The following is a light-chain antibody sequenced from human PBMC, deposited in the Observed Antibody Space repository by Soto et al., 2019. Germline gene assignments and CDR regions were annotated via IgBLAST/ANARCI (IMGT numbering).Light chain of an antibody. V-gene: IGKV2-28*01. CDR1: QSFLQNNGNNY. CDR3: MQALQTPR. J-gene: IGKJ1*01. Sequence: ILMTQSPLSLPVTPGEPASISCRSSQSFLQNNGNNYLDWYLQKPGQSPQLLIYLASNRASGVPDRFSGSGSGTEFTLKIIRVEAEDVGVYYCMQALQTPRFGQGTKVDIK. CDR2: LAS.